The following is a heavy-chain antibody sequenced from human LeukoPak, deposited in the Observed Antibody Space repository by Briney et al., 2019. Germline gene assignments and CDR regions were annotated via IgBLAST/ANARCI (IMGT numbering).Heavy chain of an antibody. J-gene: IGHJ4*02. CDR2: ISVYNGNT. CDR3: AITCSSSSCYMVH. D-gene: IGHD2-2*02. Sequence: PLASVTVSRKAWGYTFDNFGIPWVRQARAQGLEWVGWISVYNGNTNYAQNLQGRLTLTTDTYTSTAYMELSSLRSDDTALYYCAITCSSSSCYMVHWGQGSLVTVSS. V-gene: IGHV1-18*01. CDR1: GYTFDNFG.